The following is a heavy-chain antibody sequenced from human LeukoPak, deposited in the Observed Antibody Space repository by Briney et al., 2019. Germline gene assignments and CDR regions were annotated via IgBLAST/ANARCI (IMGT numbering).Heavy chain of an antibody. CDR1: GFTFDDYA. CDR3: AKDPYSGSYYAPYYFDY. J-gene: IGHJ4*02. CDR2: ISGDGGST. D-gene: IGHD1-26*01. V-gene: IGHV3-43*02. Sequence: GGSLRLSCAASGFTFDDYATHWVRQAPGKGLEWVSLISGDGGSTYYADSVKGRFTISRDNSKNSLYLQMNSLRTEDTALYYCAKDPYSGSYYAPYYFDYWGQGTLVTVSS.